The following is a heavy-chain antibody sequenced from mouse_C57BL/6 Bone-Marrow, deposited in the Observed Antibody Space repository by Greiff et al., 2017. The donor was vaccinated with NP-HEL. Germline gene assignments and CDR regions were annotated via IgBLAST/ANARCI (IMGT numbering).Heavy chain of an antibody. D-gene: IGHD2-4*01. V-gene: IGHV5-17*01. CDR3: ARPEDYDGGAWFAY. J-gene: IGHJ3*01. CDR1: GFTFSDYG. CDR2: ISSGSSTI. Sequence: EVNVVESGGGLVKPGGSLKLSCAASGFTFSDYGMHWVRQAPEKGLEWVAYISSGSSTIYYADTVKGRFTISRDNAKNTLFLQMTSLRSEDTAMYYCARPEDYDGGAWFAYWGQGTLVTVSA.